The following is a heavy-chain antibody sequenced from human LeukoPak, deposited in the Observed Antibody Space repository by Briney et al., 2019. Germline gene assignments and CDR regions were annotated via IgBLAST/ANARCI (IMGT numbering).Heavy chain of an antibody. CDR2: INHSGST. CDR1: SGSFSGYY. J-gene: IGHJ6*02. Sequence: SETLSLTCAVYSGSFSGYYWSWIRQPPGKGLEWIGEINHSGSTNYNPSLKSRVTISVDTSKNQFSLKLSSVTAADTAVYYCARVYFFGVDYGMDVWGQGTTVTVSS. CDR3: ARVYFFGVDYGMDV. D-gene: IGHD3-3*01. V-gene: IGHV4-34*01.